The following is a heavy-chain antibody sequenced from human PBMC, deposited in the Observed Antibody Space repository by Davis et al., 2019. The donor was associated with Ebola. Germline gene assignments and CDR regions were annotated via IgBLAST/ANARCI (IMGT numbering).Heavy chain of an antibody. CDR1: GFTFSDYY. Sequence: PGGSLRLSCAASGFTFSDYYMSWIRQAPGKGLEWVSYISSSSSYTNYTDSVKGRFTISRDNAKNSLYLQMNSLRAEDTAVYYCARVHRNYYGSGTRYFDYWGQGTLVTVSS. CDR3: ARVHRNYYGSGTRYFDY. D-gene: IGHD3-10*01. J-gene: IGHJ4*02. CDR2: ISSSSSYT. V-gene: IGHV3-11*06.